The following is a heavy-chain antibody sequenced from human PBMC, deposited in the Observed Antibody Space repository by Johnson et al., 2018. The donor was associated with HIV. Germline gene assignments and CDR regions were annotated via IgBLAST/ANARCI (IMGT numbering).Heavy chain of an antibody. CDR2: ISSSGI. D-gene: IGHD6-13*01. J-gene: IGHJ3*02. CDR1: GFTFSDYY. Sequence: EVHLVESGGGLVQPGGSLRLSCAASGFTFSDYYMNWIRQAPGKGLEWVSYISSSGIYYADSVKGRFTISRDNAKNSLYLQMNSLRAEDTAVYYCAREVAAVGDAFDSWGQGTMVTVAS. CDR3: AREVAAVGDAFDS. V-gene: IGHV3-69-1*01.